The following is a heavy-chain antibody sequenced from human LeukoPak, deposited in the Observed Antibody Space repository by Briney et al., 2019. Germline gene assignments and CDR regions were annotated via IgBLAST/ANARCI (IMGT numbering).Heavy chain of an antibody. CDR1: GGSISSYY. V-gene: IGHV4-59*01. CDR3: ARVTEYSSSTLGYYYYGMDV. J-gene: IGHJ6*02. Sequence: SETLSLTCTVSGGSISSYYWSWIRQPPGKGLEWIGNIYYSGSTNYNPSLKSRVTISVDTSKNQFSLKLSSVTAADTAVYYCARVTEYSSSTLGYYYYGMDVWGQGTTVTVSS. CDR2: IYYSGST. D-gene: IGHD6-6*01.